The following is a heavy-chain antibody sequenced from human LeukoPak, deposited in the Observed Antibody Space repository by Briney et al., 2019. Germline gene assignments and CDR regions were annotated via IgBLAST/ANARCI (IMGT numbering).Heavy chain of an antibody. CDR3: ATSNCGGECPSY. V-gene: IGHV3-33*01. CDR2: VWYDGSNQ. J-gene: IGHJ1*01. Sequence: PGGSLRLSCAASGFTFSNSGMHWVRQAPGKGLEWVAIVWYDGSNQYYADSVKGRFIIARDNSKNTVDLQMNSLRAEDTAVYFCATSNCGGECPSYWGQGTLVTVSS. CDR1: GFTFSNSG. D-gene: IGHD2-21*01.